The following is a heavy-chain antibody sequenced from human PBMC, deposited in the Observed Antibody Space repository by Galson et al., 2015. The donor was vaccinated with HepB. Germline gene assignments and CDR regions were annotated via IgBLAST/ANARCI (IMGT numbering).Heavy chain of an antibody. Sequence: SVKVSCKASGYTFTSYDINWVRQATGQGLEWMGWMNPNSGNTGYAQKFQGRVTMTRNTSISTAYMELSSLRSEDTAVYYCARVLLWFGEPMEDYWGQGTLVTVSS. D-gene: IGHD3-10*01. CDR2: MNPNSGNT. J-gene: IGHJ4*02. CDR1: GYTFTSYD. CDR3: ARVLLWFGEPMEDY. V-gene: IGHV1-8*01.